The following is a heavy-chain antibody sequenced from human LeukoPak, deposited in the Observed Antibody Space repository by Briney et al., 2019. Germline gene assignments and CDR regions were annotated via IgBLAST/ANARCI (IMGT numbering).Heavy chain of an antibody. CDR3: ARVIGYCSSTSCFGYFDY. D-gene: IGHD2-2*01. Sequence: SETLSLTCTVSGGSISSYYWSWIRQPPGKGLEWVGYIYYSGSTNYNPSLKSRVTTSVDTSKNQLSLKLSSVTAADTAVYYCARVIGYCSSTSCFGYFDYWGQGTLVTVSS. J-gene: IGHJ4*02. V-gene: IGHV4-59*08. CDR2: IYYSGST. CDR1: GGSISSYY.